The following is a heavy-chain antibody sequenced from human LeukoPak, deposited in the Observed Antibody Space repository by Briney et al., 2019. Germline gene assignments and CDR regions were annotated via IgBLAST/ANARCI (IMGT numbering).Heavy chain of an antibody. CDR2: IYSGGST. J-gene: IGHJ4*02. CDR3: ARDPPAVAANTYG. V-gene: IGHV3-66*01. D-gene: IGHD6-6*01. CDR1: GVTVSNNY. Sequence: GGSLRLSCAASGVTVSNNYMNWVRQAPGKGLEWVSLIYSGGSTYYADSVKGRFTISRDNSKNTLYLQMNSLRAEDTAVYYYARDPPAVAANTYGWGQGTLVTVSS.